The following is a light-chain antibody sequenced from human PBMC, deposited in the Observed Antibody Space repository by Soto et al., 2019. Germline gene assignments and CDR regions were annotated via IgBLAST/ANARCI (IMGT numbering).Light chain of an antibody. CDR3: QQYNSYAIT. CDR2: KAS. V-gene: IGKV1-5*03. Sequence: DIQITQSPSTLSASVGDRVTITCRASQSISSWLAWYQQKPGKAPKLLIYKASSLESGVPSRFSGSGSGTEFTLTISSLQPDDFATYYCQQYNSYAITFGQGTRLEIK. J-gene: IGKJ5*01. CDR1: QSISSW.